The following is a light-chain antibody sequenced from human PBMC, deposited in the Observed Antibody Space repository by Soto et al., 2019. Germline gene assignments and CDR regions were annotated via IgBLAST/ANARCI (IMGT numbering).Light chain of an antibody. CDR3: GTWDSSLSAAV. V-gene: IGLV1-51*01. CDR1: SSNIGNNY. Sequence: QSVLTQPPSVSAAPGQKVTISCSGSSSNIGNNYVSWYQQFPGTAPKLLIYDSNMRPSGIPDRFSGSKSGTSATLGITGLLTGDEADYYCGTWDSSLSAAVFGGGTKLTVL. J-gene: IGLJ2*01. CDR2: DSN.